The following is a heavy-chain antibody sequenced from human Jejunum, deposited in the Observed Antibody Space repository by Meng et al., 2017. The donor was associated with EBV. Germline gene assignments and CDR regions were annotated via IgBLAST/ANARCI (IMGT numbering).Heavy chain of an antibody. J-gene: IGHJ4*02. CDR2: ISSGSSFI. D-gene: IGHD3-16*02. V-gene: IGHV3-21*02. Sequence: GQLGESWGGLVQPWGSLGLSCAASGFTFSSYSMNWVRQAPGKGLEWVSYISSGSSFIYYADSVKGRFTISRDDAKNSLFLQLNSLRAEDTAVYYCVRDSSFNVHWGQGTLVTVSS. CDR1: GFTFSSYS. CDR3: VRDSSFNVH.